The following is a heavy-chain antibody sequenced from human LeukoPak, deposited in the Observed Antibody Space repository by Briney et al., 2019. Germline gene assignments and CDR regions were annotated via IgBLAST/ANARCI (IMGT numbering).Heavy chain of an antibody. J-gene: IGHJ5*02. CDR1: GGSISSYY. D-gene: IGHD2-2*01. Sequence: PSETLSLTCTVPGGSISSYYWSWIRQPPGKGLEWIGYIYYSGSTNYNPSLKSRVTISVDTSKNQFSLKLSSVTAADTAVYYCARLDCSSTSCYLDPWGQGTLVTVSS. CDR2: IYYSGST. V-gene: IGHV4-59*01. CDR3: ARLDCSSTSCYLDP.